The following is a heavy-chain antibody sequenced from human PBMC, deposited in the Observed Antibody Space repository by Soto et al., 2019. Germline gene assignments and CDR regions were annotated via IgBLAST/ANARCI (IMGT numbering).Heavy chain of an antibody. CDR1: GYTFTSYG. J-gene: IGHJ5*02. CDR3: ARAPLHEIISHFIVVVPAAPRGWFDP. CDR2: ISAYNGNT. V-gene: IGHV1-18*04. Sequence: ASVKVSCKASGYTFTSYGISWVRQAPGQGLEWMGWISAYNGNTNYAQKLQGRVTMTTDTSTSTAYMELRSLRSDDTAVYYCARAPLHEIISHFIVVVPAAPRGWFDPWGQGTLVTVSS. D-gene: IGHD2-2*01.